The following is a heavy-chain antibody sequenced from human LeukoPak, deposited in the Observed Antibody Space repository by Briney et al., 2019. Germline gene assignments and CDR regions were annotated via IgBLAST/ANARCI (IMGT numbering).Heavy chain of an antibody. Sequence: GGSLRLSCAVSGFTFNNYPMHWVRQAPGKGLEWVSVISYDGGTEYYADSVKGRFTISRDNSENTLYLQMNSLRGEDTAVYYSVRAFRELRGYFDYWGQGTLVTVSS. J-gene: IGHJ4*02. V-gene: IGHV3-30-3*01. CDR2: ISYDGGTE. CDR3: VRAFRELRGYFDY. D-gene: IGHD1-26*01. CDR1: GFTFNNYP.